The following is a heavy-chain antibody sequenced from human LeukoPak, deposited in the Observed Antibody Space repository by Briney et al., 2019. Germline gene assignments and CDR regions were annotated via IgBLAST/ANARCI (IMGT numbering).Heavy chain of an antibody. Sequence: GGFLRLSCAASGFTFSGYEMNSLRQAPGKGLEWVSYISSSGSTIYYADSVKGRFTISRDNAKNSLYLQMNSLRAEDTAVYYCARVRERYYYDSSGYLFDYWGQGTLVTVSS. D-gene: IGHD3-22*01. CDR2: ISSSGSTI. V-gene: IGHV3-48*03. CDR1: GFTFSGYE. J-gene: IGHJ4*02. CDR3: ARVRERYYYDSSGYLFDY.